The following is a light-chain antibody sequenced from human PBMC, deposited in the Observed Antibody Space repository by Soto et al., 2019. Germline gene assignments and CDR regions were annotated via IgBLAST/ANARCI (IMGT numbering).Light chain of an antibody. J-gene: IGLJ1*01. V-gene: IGLV1-51*02. CDR2: ENN. CDR3: GTWDSSLSVV. Sequence: QSVLTQPPSVSTAPGQMVTISCSGSSSNIGNNYVSWYQQLPGTAPKLLIYENNKRPSGIPDRFSGSKSGTSATLGITGLQTGDEADYYCGTWDSSLSVVFGTGTKVTVL. CDR1: SSNIGNNY.